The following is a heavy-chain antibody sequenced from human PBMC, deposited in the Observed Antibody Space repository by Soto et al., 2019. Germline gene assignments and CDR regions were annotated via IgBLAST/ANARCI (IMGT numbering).Heavy chain of an antibody. D-gene: IGHD3-22*01. CDR2: ISSSSSYI. V-gene: IGHV3-21*01. Sequence: GGSLRLSCAASGFTFSSYSMNWVRQAPGKGLEWVSSISSSSSYIYYADSVKGRFTISRDNAKNSLYLQMNSLRAEDTAVYYCARDRPNYYDSSGYNYWGQGTLVTVSS. CDR3: ARDRPNYYDSSGYNY. J-gene: IGHJ4*02. CDR1: GFTFSSYS.